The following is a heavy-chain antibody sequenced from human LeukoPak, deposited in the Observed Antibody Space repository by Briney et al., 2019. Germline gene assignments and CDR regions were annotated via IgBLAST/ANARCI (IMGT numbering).Heavy chain of an antibody. Sequence: SVKVSCKASGGTFSSYAISWLRQAPGQGLEWMGGIIPIFGTANYAQKFQGRVTITTDESTSTAYMVLSSLRSEDTAVYYCARGATYYDILTGFGWFDPWGQGTLATVSS. CDR2: IIPIFGTA. CDR1: GGTFSSYA. V-gene: IGHV1-69*05. CDR3: ARGATYYDILTGFGWFDP. J-gene: IGHJ5*02. D-gene: IGHD3-9*01.